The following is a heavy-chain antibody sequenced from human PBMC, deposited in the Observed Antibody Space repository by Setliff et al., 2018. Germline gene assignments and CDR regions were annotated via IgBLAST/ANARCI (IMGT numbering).Heavy chain of an antibody. CDR2: IIPILGIA. J-gene: IGHJ4*02. CDR3: ARERTTNWEGYYFDY. Sequence: AASVKVSCKASGGAFSSYAISWVRQAPGQGLEWMGGIIPILGIANYAQKFQGRVTITADESTSTAYMKLSSLRSEDTAVYYCARERTTNWEGYYFDYWGQGTLVTVSS. V-gene: IGHV1-69*10. CDR1: GGAFSSYA. D-gene: IGHD7-27*01.